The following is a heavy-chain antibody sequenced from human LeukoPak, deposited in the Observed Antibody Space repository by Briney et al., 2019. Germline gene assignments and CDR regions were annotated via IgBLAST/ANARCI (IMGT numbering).Heavy chain of an antibody. CDR2: ISGSGGST. Sequence: GGSPRLSCAASGFTFSSYAMSWVRQAPGKGLEWVSGISGSGGSTYYADSVKGRFTISRDNSKNTVYLQMNSLRAEDTAVYYCAKDRGHYGSGSYGLDYWGQGTLVTVSP. D-gene: IGHD3-10*01. CDR1: GFTFSSYA. J-gene: IGHJ4*02. V-gene: IGHV3-23*01. CDR3: AKDRGHYGSGSYGLDY.